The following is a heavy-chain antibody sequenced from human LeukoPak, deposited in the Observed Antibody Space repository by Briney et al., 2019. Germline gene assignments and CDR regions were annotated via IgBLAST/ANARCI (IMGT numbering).Heavy chain of an antibody. D-gene: IGHD2-15*01. CDR1: GGSISNYF. CDR3: ARFPGSAEYRHYYYMDV. CDR2: VYYSDST. Sequence: PSETLSLTCTVSGGSISNYFWSWIRQPPGKGLECIGYVYYSDSTNYNPSLKSRVSVSVDTSKNQFSLKLTSVTAADTAVYYCARFPGSAEYRHYYYMDVWGKGTTVTISS. V-gene: IGHV4-59*01. J-gene: IGHJ6*03.